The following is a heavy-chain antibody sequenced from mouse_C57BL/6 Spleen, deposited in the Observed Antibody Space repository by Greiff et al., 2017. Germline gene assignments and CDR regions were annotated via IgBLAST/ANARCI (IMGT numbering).Heavy chain of an antibody. D-gene: IGHD2-3*01. J-gene: IGHJ4*01. CDR2: INPSTGGT. Sequence: VHVKQSGPELVKPGASVKISCKASGYSFTGYYMNWVKQSPEKSLEWIGEINPSTGGTTYNQKFKAKATLTVDKSSSTAYMQLKRLTSEDSAVYYCARSGGYYRTLYYYAMDYWGQGTSVTVSS. CDR1: GYSFTGYY. CDR3: ARSGGYYRTLYYYAMDY. V-gene: IGHV1-42*01.